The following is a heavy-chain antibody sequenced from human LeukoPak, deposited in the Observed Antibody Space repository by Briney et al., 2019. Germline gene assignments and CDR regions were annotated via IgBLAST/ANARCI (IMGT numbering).Heavy chain of an antibody. CDR1: GFTFSSYA. Sequence: HPGGSLRLSCAASGFTFSSYAMSWVRQAPGKGLEWVSAISGSGGSTYYADSVKGRFTISRDNSKNTLYLQMNSLRAEDTAVYYCAKDRDYYGSGSSYYFDYWGQGTLVTVS. CDR3: AKDRDYYGSGSSYYFDY. V-gene: IGHV3-23*01. J-gene: IGHJ4*02. CDR2: ISGSGGST. D-gene: IGHD3-10*01.